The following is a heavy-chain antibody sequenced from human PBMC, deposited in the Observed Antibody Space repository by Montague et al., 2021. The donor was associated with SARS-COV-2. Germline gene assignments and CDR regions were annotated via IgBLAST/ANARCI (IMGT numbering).Heavy chain of an antibody. Sequence: SLRLSCAAPGFTSSKYGVHWVRQAPGKGLEWVASIWNDGSKKYHADSVKGRFTISRDNSNNMLYLQMDSLRAEDAAVYYCVGDPGDPDTFDYWGQGTQVTVSS. CDR1: GFTSSKYG. CDR3: VGDPGDPDTFDY. D-gene: IGHD7-27*01. CDR2: IWNDGSKK. J-gene: IGHJ4*02. V-gene: IGHV3-33*01.